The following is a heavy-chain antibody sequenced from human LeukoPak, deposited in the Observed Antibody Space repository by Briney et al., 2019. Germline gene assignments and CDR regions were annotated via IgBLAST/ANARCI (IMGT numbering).Heavy chain of an antibody. J-gene: IGHJ6*04. CDR3: ARGDRGYDILTGYYRRPGSYGMDV. V-gene: IGHV4-34*01. D-gene: IGHD3-9*01. CDR2: INHSGST. Sequence: SETLSLTCAVYGVSFSGYYWSWIRQPPGKGLEWIGEINHSGSTNYNPSLKSRVTISVDTSKNQFSLKLSSVTAADTAVYYCARGDRGYDILTGYYRRPGSYGMDVWGKGTTVTVSS. CDR1: GVSFSGYY.